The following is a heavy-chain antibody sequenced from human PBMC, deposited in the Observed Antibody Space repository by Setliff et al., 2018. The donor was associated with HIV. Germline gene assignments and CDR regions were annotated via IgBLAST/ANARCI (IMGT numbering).Heavy chain of an antibody. Sequence: SETLSLTCAVYGGSLSGYYCSWIRQPPGGGLEWIGQINHRGSTIYNSSLQSRLTISLDTSKKQFALKLHSMTAADTAVYYCARGSSCSSSSCYLYYYYYYGVDVWGPGTAVTVSS. D-gene: IGHD2-2*01. J-gene: IGHJ6*02. CDR1: GGSLSGYY. V-gene: IGHV4-34*01. CDR2: INHRGST. CDR3: ARGSSCSSSSCYLYYYYYYGVDV.